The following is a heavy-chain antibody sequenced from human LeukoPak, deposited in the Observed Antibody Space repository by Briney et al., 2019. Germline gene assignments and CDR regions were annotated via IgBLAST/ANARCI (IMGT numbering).Heavy chain of an antibody. CDR3: ARDRGERDSSWSLPAHGFDI. D-gene: IGHD6-13*01. CDR1: GGTFNSYA. Sequence: APVKVSCKASGGTFNSYAINWVRQAPGQGLEWMGRIFPIFGTANYAQKFQGRVTVTTDESTNTAYMELSSLRPEDTAMYYCARDRGERDSSWSLPAHGFDIWGQGTMVTVSS. V-gene: IGHV1-69*05. CDR2: IFPIFGTA. J-gene: IGHJ3*02.